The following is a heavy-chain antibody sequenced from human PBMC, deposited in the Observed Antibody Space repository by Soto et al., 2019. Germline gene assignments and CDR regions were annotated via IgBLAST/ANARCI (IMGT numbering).Heavy chain of an antibody. CDR1: GFTFGDYS. V-gene: IGHV3-49*03. CDR2: IRSKAYGGTT. J-gene: IGHJ6*02. CDR3: TRSVQYYDSSGSAMVYYYGMDV. Sequence: GGSLRLSCTASGFTFGDYSMSWFRQAPGKGLEWVGFIRSKAYGGTTEYAASVKGRFTISRDDSKSIAYLQMNSLKTEDTAVYYCTRSVQYYDSSGSAMVYYYGMDVRGQGTTVTVSS. D-gene: IGHD3-22*01.